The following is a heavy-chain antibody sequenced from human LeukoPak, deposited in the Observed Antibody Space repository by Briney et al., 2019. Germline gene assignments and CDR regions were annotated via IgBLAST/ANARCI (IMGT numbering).Heavy chain of an antibody. CDR2: FYTSGST. CDR1: GGSISSGTYY. Sequence: TLSLTCTVSGGSISSGTYYWSWIRQPAGKGLEWIGRFYTSGSTNYNPSLKSRVTISVDTSKNQFSLKLSSVTAADTAVYYCARGRDGYNFLNRGEYYYFDYWGQGTLVTVSS. CDR3: ARGRDGYNFLNRGEYYYFDY. J-gene: IGHJ4*02. D-gene: IGHD5-24*01. V-gene: IGHV4-61*02.